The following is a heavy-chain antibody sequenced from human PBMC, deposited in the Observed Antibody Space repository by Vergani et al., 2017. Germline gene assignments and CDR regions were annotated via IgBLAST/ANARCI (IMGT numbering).Heavy chain of an antibody. CDR1: GYNFTSFD. D-gene: IGHD3/OR15-3a*01. V-gene: IGHV1-8*01. CDR2: MNPKSGNT. CDR3: ARGVVDSKYRHNWFGP. J-gene: IGHJ5*02. Sequence: QEQLVQSGAEVRKPGASVKVSCKASGYNFTSFDINWVRLATGQGLEWMGWMNPKSGNTAYAAKFQGRITMTRYSSTDTAYMEMKSLRSEDTAIYFCARGVVDSKYRHNWFGPWGQGTVVTVSS.